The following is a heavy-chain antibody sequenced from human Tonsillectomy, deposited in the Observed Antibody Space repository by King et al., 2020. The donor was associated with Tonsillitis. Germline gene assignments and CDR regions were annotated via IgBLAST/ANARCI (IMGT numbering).Heavy chain of an antibody. D-gene: IGHD6-13*01. CDR3: ARVGGQQLEMAFDY. J-gene: IGHJ4*02. Sequence: VQLVESGAEVKKPGASVKVSCKASGYSFTGCFMHWVRQAPGQGLEWMGWINPNSGGTSYVQKFQGRVTMTRDTSISTVYMELSRLSSDDTAVYYCARVGGQQLEMAFDYWGQGTLVTVSS. CDR2: INPNSGGT. V-gene: IGHV1-2*02. CDR1: GYSFTGCF.